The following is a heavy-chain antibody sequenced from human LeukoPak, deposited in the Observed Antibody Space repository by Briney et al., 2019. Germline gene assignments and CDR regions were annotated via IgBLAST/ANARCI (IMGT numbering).Heavy chain of an antibody. CDR1: GFTFSSYG. Sequence: PGASLRLSCAASGFTFSSYGMHWVRQAPGKGLEWVAFIRYDGSNKYYADSVKGRFTISRDNSKNTLYLQMNSLRAEDTAVYYCAKDPAMVKYYFDYWGQGTLVTVSS. D-gene: IGHD5-18*01. CDR3: AKDPAMVKYYFDY. V-gene: IGHV3-30*02. J-gene: IGHJ4*02. CDR2: IRYDGSNK.